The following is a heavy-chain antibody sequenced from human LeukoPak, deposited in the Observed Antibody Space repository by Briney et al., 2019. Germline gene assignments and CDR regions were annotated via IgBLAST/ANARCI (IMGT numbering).Heavy chain of an antibody. J-gene: IGHJ5*02. D-gene: IGHD1-1*01. CDR2: ICTYSGNI. CDR1: GYIFTTYS. Sequence: ASVKVSCKASGYIFTTYSISWMRQAPGQGLEWMGWICTYSGNINYAQKFQGRVTMTTDTSTSTAYMELRSLRSDDTAMYYCAIDRPSAIGTTARFDPWGQGTLVAVSS. V-gene: IGHV1-18*04. CDR3: AIDRPSAIGTTARFDP.